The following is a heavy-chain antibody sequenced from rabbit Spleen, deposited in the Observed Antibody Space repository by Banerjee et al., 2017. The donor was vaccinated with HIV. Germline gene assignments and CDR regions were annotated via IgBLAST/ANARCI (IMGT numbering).Heavy chain of an antibody. CDR3: ARDLVAVIGWNFSL. Sequence: QEQLVESGGGLVQPGGSLKLSCKASGFDFSNYGVSWVHQAPGKGLEWIACINGVTGKALYASWARGRFTLSKSSSTTVTLQMTSLTAADTATYFCARDLVAVIGWNFSLWGQGTLVTVS. CDR1: GFDFSNYG. D-gene: IGHD1-1*01. CDR2: INGVTGKA. J-gene: IGHJ3*01. V-gene: IGHV1S45*01.